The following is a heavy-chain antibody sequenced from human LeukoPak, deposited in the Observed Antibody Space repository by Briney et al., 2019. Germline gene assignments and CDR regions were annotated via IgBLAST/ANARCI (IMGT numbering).Heavy chain of an antibody. CDR2: IYSSGST. V-gene: IGHV4-39*01. Sequence: SETLSLTCTVSGGSISSSSYYWGWIRQPPGKGLEWIGGIYSSGSTYYNPSLKSRVTISVDTSKNQFSLKLSSVTAADTAVYYCARIVVADFDYWGQGTLVTVSS. J-gene: IGHJ4*02. CDR1: GGSISSSSYY. CDR3: ARIVVADFDY. D-gene: IGHD3-22*01.